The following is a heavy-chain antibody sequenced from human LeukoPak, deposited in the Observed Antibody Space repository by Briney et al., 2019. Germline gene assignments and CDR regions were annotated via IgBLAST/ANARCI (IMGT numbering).Heavy chain of an antibody. J-gene: IGHJ4*02. V-gene: IGHV4-31*03. CDR3: ARDGPHDYSLHFDY. CDR2: IYYSGST. CDR1: GGSISSGGYY. Sequence: SQTLSLTCTVSGGSISSGGYYWSWIRQHPGKGLEWIGYIYYSGSTYYNPSLKSRVTISVDTSKNQFSLKLSSVTAADTAVYYCARDGPHDYSLHFDYWGQGTLVTVSS. D-gene: IGHD4-11*01.